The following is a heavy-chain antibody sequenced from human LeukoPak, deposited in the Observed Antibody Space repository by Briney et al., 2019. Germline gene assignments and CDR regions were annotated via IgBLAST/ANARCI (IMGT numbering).Heavy chain of an antibody. Sequence: PGGSLRLSCAASGFIFSHYALHWVRQGPGKGLEWVAVIWSDGTNRYYGDSVKGRFSISRDDSQKRVFLQMNNLRADDTAVYYCARDAQRGFDYSNSLQYWGQGALVTVSS. V-gene: IGHV3-33*01. CDR2: IWSDGTNR. J-gene: IGHJ4*02. CDR3: ARDAQRGFDYSNSLQY. D-gene: IGHD4-11*01. CDR1: GFIFSHYA.